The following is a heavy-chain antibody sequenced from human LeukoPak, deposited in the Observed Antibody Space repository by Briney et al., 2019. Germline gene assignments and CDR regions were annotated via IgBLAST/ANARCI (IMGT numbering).Heavy chain of an antibody. CDR1: GFTFSSYS. CDR2: ISSSSSTI. Sequence: GGSLRLSCAASGFTFSSYSMNWVRQAPGKGLEWVSYISSSSSTIYYADSVKGRFTISRDNAKNTLDLQMNSLRAEDMAVYYCAKDDAWVRYQDWGQGTLVTVSS. CDR3: AKDDAWVRYQD. D-gene: IGHD5-12*01. V-gene: IGHV3-48*01. J-gene: IGHJ4*02.